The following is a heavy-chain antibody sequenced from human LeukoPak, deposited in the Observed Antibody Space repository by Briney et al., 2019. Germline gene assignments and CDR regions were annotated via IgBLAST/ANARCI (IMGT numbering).Heavy chain of an antibody. Sequence: SETLSLTCTVSGGSISSSSYYWSWIRQPPGKGLERIGYIYYSGSTYYNPSLESRVTISVDTSKNQFSLKLSSVTAADTAVYYCASMIQDYYYYYYMDVWGKGTTVTVSS. D-gene: IGHD3-16*01. V-gene: IGHV4-30-4*08. CDR3: ASMIQDYYYYYYMDV. J-gene: IGHJ6*03. CDR1: GGSISSSSYY. CDR2: IYYSGST.